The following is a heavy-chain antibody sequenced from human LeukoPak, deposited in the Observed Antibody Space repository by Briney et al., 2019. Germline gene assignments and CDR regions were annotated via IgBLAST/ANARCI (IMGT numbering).Heavy chain of an antibody. CDR3: AREGLGYCSSTSCYTPWFDP. V-gene: IGHV1-2*02. CDR2: INPNSGGT. Sequence: ASVKVSCKASGGTFSSYAISWVRQAPGQGLEWMGWINPNSGGTNYAQKFQGRVTMTRDTSISTAYMELSRLRSDDTAVYYCAREGLGYCSSTSCYTPWFDPWGQGTLVTVSS. CDR1: GGTFSSYA. D-gene: IGHD2-2*02. J-gene: IGHJ5*02.